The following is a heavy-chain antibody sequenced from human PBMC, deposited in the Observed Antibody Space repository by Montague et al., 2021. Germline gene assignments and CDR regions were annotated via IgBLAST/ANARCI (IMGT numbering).Heavy chain of an antibody. Sequence: SETLSLTCTVSGASMDRHYWTWVRQPPGEGLQWLAYIYYTGRANYNPSLNSRLTVSMYISKNQFSLKMRSMAAADTAVYYCATWPAYSTTWYYFDSWGQGTQVIVSS. CDR1: GASMDRHY. J-gene: IGHJ4*02. V-gene: IGHV4-59*11. CDR2: IYYTGRA. D-gene: IGHD2/OR15-2a*01. CDR3: ATWPAYSTTWYYFDS.